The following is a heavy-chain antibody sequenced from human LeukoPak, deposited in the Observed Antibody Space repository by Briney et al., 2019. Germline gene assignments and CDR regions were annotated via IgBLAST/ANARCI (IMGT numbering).Heavy chain of an antibody. V-gene: IGHV1-2*02. CDR2: ISPNSGGT. J-gene: IGHJ4*02. Sequence: ASVKVSCKASGYTFTGYQMHWVRQAPGQGLEWMGWISPNSGGTNYAQKFQGRVTMTTDTSTSTAYMELRSLRSDDTAVYYCARVGTRITIFGVVISHFDYWGQGTLVTVSS. CDR3: ARVGTRITIFGVVISHFDY. CDR1: GYTFTGYQ. D-gene: IGHD3-3*01.